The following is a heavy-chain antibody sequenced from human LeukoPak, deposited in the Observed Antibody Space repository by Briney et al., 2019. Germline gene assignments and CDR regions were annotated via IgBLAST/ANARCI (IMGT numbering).Heavy chain of an antibody. J-gene: IGHJ4*02. CDR2: INPNSGGT. D-gene: IGHD3-10*01. CDR3: ARTPSGPTYYYGSRSYEGPYYFDY. Sequence: GASVKVSCKASGYTFTGYYMHWVRQAPGQGLEWMGRINPNSGGTNYAQKFQGRVTMTRDTSISTAYMELSRLRSDDTAVYYCARTPSGPTYYYGSRSYEGPYYFDYWGQGTLVTVSS. CDR1: GYTFTGYY. V-gene: IGHV1-2*06.